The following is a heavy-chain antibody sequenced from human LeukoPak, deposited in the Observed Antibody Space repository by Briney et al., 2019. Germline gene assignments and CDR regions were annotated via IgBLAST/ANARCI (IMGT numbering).Heavy chain of an antibody. J-gene: IGHJ4*02. V-gene: IGHV3-23*01. CDR1: GFTFSSYA. CDR3: AKAPVTSCRGAYCYPFDY. D-gene: IGHD2-21*01. Sequence: AGGSLRLSCAASGFTFSSYAMNWVRQAPGKGLEWVSAISGSGGSTYYADSVRGRFTISRDSSKNTLYLQMNSLRAEDAAVYYCAKAPVTSCRGAYCYPFDYWGQGTLVTVSS. CDR2: ISGSGGST.